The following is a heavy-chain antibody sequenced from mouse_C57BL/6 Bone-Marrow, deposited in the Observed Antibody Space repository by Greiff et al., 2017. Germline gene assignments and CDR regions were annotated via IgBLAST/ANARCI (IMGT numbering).Heavy chain of an antibody. CDR1: GYSFTDYN. J-gene: IGHJ3*01. Sequence: VQLQQSGPELVKPGASVTISCKASGYSFTDYNMNWVKQSHGKSLEWIGVLNPNYGTSSYNQKVKGKATLTVDQSSSTAYMQLNSLTSEDSAVYYCARWGYGSSYEGFAYWGQGTLVTVSA. V-gene: IGHV1-39*01. CDR3: ARWGYGSSYEGFAY. D-gene: IGHD1-1*01. CDR2: LNPNYGTS.